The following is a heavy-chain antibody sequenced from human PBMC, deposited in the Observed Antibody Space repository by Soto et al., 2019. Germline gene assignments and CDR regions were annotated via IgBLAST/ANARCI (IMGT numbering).Heavy chain of an antibody. V-gene: IGHV5-51*01. CDR2: IYPGDSDT. J-gene: IGHJ1*01. CDR3: AIYFHFDWPPLAY. CDR1: GYSFTSYW. D-gene: IGHD3-9*01. Sequence: GESLKISCKGSGYSFTSYWIGWVRQMPGKGLEWMGIIYPGDSDTRYSPSFQGQVTISADKSISTAYLQWSSLKASDTAMYYCAIYFHFDWPPLAYWGQGTLVPVSS.